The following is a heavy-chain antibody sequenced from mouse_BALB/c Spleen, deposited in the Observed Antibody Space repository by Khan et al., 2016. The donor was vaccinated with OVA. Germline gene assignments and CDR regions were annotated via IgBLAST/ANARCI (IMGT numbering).Heavy chain of an antibody. Sequence: EVQLVESGPGLVKPSQSLSLTCTVTGYSITSDYAWNWIRQFPGNKLEWMGFISYSGNTNYNPSLKSRISITRDTTKNQFFLQLNSVTIEDTATYYCARVYGGDFDYWDQGTTLTVSS. CDR2: ISYSGNT. D-gene: IGHD1-1*01. CDR1: GYSITSDYA. CDR3: ARVYGGDFDY. V-gene: IGHV3-2*02. J-gene: IGHJ2*01.